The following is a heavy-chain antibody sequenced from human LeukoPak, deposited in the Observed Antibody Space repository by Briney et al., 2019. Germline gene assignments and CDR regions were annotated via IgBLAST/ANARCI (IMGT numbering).Heavy chain of an antibody. CDR1: GYTFTGYY. V-gene: IGHV7-4-1*02. CDR2: INTNTGNP. D-gene: IGHD6-13*01. Sequence: ASVKVSCKASGYTFTGYYMHWVRQAPGQGLEWMGWINTNTGNPTYAQGFTGRFVFSLDTSVSTAYLQISSLKAEDTAVYYCARELWQQLVMGARWTDDAFDIWGQGTMVTVSS. J-gene: IGHJ3*02. CDR3: ARELWQQLVMGARWTDDAFDI.